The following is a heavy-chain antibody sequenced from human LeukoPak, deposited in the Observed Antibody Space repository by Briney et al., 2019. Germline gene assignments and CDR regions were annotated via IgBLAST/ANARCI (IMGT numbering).Heavy chain of an antibody. J-gene: IGHJ4*02. Sequence: SETLSPSPALSLVSPTGYLLSSVPEPPGTGLKWIGYIYYIGNTNYNPSLKSRVTISVDTSKNKFSLKLSSVTAADTAVYYCARYFSGQTLDLWGQGTLVTVFS. CDR2: IYYIGNT. CDR3: ARYFSGQTLDL. D-gene: IGHD6-19*01. V-gene: IGHV4-59*01. CDR1: VSPTGYL.